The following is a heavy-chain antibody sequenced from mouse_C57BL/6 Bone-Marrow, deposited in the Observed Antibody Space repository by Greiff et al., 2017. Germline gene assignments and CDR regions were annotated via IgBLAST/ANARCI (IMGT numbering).Heavy chain of an antibody. D-gene: IGHD2-1*01. J-gene: IGHJ1*03. CDR3: AREVTPHWYFDV. CDR2: ISDGGSYT. Sequence: EVQVVESGGGLVKPGGSLKLSCAASGFTFSSYAMSWVRQTPEKRLEWVATISDGGSYTYYPDNVKGRFTISRDNAKNNLYLQMSHLKSEDTAMYYCAREVTPHWYFDVWGTGTTVTVSS. V-gene: IGHV5-4*01. CDR1: GFTFSSYA.